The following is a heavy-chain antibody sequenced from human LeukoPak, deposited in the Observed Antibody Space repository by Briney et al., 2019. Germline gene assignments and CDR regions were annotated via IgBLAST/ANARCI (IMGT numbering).Heavy chain of an antibody. V-gene: IGHV1-69*13. CDR3: AAGGAYEFRDDY. J-gene: IGHJ4*02. CDR1: GGSFTSYG. Sequence: AASVKVYCKASGGSFTSYGISWVRQAPGQGLEWMGKIIPIYGRANYGQKFQGRVTITADELTTTSYMELSSLTAEDMAVYYCAAGGAYEFRDDYWGQGTLVTVSS. D-gene: IGHD3-3*01. CDR2: IIPIYGRA.